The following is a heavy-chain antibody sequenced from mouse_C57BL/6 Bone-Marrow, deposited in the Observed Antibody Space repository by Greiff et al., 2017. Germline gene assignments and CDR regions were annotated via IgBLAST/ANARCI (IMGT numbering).Heavy chain of an antibody. D-gene: IGHD1-1*01. V-gene: IGHV1-50*01. Sequence: QVQLQQPGAELVKPGASVKLSCKASGYTFTSYWMQWVKQRPGQGLEWIGEIDPSDSYTNYNQKFKGKDTLTVDPSSSTAYMQLSSLTSGDSAVDYCARWGYSSRGVAYWGQGTLVTVSA. CDR1: GYTFTSYW. J-gene: IGHJ3*01. CDR2: IDPSDSYT. CDR3: ARWGYSSRGVAY.